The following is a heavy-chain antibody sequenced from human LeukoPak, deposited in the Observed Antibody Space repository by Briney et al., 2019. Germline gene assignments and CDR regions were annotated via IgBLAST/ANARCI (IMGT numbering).Heavy chain of an antibody. D-gene: IGHD4-17*01. V-gene: IGHV3-11*06. CDR1: GFTFRHYY. CDR2: ISGTSSDT. Sequence: PGGSLRLSCAASGFTFRHYYMSWFRQAPGKGLEGISYISGTSSDTNYADSVRGRYIIYRDNVKDSLYLEMNSLRAEDTAVYYCTRTTRVSDNWGQGTLVTVSS. J-gene: IGHJ4*02. CDR3: TRTTRVSDN.